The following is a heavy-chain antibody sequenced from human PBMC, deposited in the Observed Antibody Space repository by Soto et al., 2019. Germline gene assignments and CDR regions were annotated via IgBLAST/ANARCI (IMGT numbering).Heavy chain of an antibody. CDR1: GLTVSSSY. V-gene: IGHV3-48*01. J-gene: IGHJ4*02. CDR2: ISSSSGTI. Sequence: GGSLRLSCAASGLTVSSSYMSWVRQAPGKGLEWVSFISSSSGTIYYADSVKGRFTISRDNAKNSLYLQMNSLRAEDTAVYYCARDAPPDDYWGQGTLVTVS. CDR3: ARDAPPDDY.